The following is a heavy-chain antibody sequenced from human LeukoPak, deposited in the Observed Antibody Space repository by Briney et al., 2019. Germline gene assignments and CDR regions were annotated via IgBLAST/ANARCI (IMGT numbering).Heavy chain of an antibody. D-gene: IGHD3-10*01. V-gene: IGHV3-30*03. CDR2: VTYDGYYK. CDR1: GFTITSYG. Sequence: GGSLRLSCAASGFTITSYGMHWVRQAPGKGLEWVALVTYDGYYKYYSDSVKGRFTISSDTSKNTLYLQMNSLRAEDTAVYYCARDLSPVVRASAMGYWGQGTLVTVS. CDR3: ARDLSPVVRASAMGY. J-gene: IGHJ4*02.